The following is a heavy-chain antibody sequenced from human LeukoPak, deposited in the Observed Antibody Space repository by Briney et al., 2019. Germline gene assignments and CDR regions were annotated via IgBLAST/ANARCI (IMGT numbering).Heavy chain of an antibody. CDR3: AREGGGDTAGYYMDV. J-gene: IGHJ6*03. Sequence: ASVKVSCKASGYTFTGYYMHWVQQAPGQGLEWMGWINPNSGGTNYAQKFQGRVTMTRDTSISTAYMELSRLRSDDTAVYYCAREGGGDTAGYYMDVWGKGTTVTVSS. D-gene: IGHD2-21*01. CDR1: GYTFTGYY. CDR2: INPNSGGT. V-gene: IGHV1-2*02.